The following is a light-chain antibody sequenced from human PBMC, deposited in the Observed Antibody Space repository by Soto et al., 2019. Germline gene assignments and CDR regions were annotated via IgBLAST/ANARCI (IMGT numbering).Light chain of an antibody. J-gene: IGKJ1*01. V-gene: IGKV1-5*03. CDR2: KAS. Sequence: DIQMTQSPSTLSGSVGDRVTITCRASQTISSWLAWYQQKPVKAPKLLIYKASTLKSGVPSRFSGSGSGTEFTLTISSLQPDDFGRYYCQQYYDYPWTFGQGTKVDIK. CDR3: QQYYDYPWT. CDR1: QTISSW.